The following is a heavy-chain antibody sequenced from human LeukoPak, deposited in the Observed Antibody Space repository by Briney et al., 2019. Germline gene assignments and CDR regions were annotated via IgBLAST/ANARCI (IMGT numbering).Heavy chain of an antibody. CDR2: ISWNSGSI. CDR3: AKDTGLAAAGTLDY. J-gene: IGHJ4*02. D-gene: IGHD6-13*01. Sequence: PGGSLRLSCAASGFTFDDYAMHWVRQAPGKGLEWVSGISWNSGSIGYADSVKGRFTISRDNAKNSLYLQMNSLRAEDTALYYCAKDTGLAAAGTLDYWGQGTLVTVSS. V-gene: IGHV3-9*01. CDR1: GFTFDDYA.